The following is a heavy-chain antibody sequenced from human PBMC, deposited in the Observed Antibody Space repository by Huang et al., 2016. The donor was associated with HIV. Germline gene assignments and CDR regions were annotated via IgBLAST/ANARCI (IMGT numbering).Heavy chain of an antibody. V-gene: IGHV3-74*01. CDR2: IKRDGRST. J-gene: IGHJ4*02. D-gene: IGHD3-10*01. CDR1: GFTFSSYW. Sequence: EVQLVESGGGLVQPGGSLRLSCAASGFTFSSYWMHWVRQVPGKVVVWVSQIKRDGRSTSYADSVKGRFTISRDNAKNTLYLQMNSLRAEDTAVYYCARGSRQGKYYYGSGTAYWGQGTLVTVSS. CDR3: ARGSRQGKYYYGSGTAY.